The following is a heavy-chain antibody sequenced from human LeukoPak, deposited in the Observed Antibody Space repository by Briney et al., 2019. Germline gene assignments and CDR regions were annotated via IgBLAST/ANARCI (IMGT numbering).Heavy chain of an antibody. V-gene: IGHV1-69*04. CDR3: ARDYEDIVVVVAVPRGAFDI. CDR2: IIPILGIA. J-gene: IGHJ3*02. Sequence: SVKVSCKASGGTFTSYGVAWVRQAPGQGLEWMGRIIPILGIANYAQKFQGRVTITRDTSASTAYMELSSLRSEDTAVYYCARDYEDIVVVVAVPRGAFDIWGQGTMVTVSS. CDR1: GGTFTSYG. D-gene: IGHD2-15*01.